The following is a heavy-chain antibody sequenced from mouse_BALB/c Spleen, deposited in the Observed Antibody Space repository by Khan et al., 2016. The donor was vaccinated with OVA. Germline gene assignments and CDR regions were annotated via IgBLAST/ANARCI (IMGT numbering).Heavy chain of an antibody. V-gene: IGHV2-3*01. CDR2: IWGDGST. D-gene: IGHD1-2*01. CDR1: GFSLTSYG. CDR3: AKWGTANYYAMDY. Sequence: VQLVESGPGLVAPSQSLSITCTVSGFSLTSYGVNWGRQPPGKGLEGLGVIWGDGSTNYHSTLMSRLSISKDNSQNQVFLKLSSLQTDDTASYYCAKWGTANYYAMDYWGQGTSVTVSS. J-gene: IGHJ4*01.